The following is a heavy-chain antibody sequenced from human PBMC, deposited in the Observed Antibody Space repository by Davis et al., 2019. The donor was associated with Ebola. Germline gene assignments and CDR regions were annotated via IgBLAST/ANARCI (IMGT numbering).Heavy chain of an antibody. D-gene: IGHD6-19*01. J-gene: IGHJ6*04. CDR3: ARVVAGSYYYYGMDV. CDR1: GFTFSDYY. V-gene: IGHV3-11*01. CDR2: ISSSGSTI. Sequence: GESLKISCAASGFTFSDYYMSWIRQAPGKGLEWVSYISSSGSTIYYADSVKGRFTISRDNAKNSLYLQMNSLRAEDTAVYYCARVVAGSYYYYGMDVWGKGTTVTVSS.